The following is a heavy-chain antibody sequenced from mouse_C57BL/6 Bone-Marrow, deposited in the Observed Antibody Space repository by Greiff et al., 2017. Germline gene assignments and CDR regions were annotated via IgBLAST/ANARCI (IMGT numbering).Heavy chain of an antibody. D-gene: IGHD2-4*01. V-gene: IGHV5-9*01. CDR3: ARKGLRGAMDY. CDR1: GFTFSSYT. J-gene: IGHJ4*01. CDR2: ISGGGGNT. Sequence: EVKLVESGGGLVKPGGSLKLSCAASGFTFSSYTMSWVRQTPEKRLEWVATISGGGGNTYYPDCVKGRFTISRDNAKNTLYLQMSSLRSEDTALYYCARKGLRGAMDYWGQGTSVTVSS.